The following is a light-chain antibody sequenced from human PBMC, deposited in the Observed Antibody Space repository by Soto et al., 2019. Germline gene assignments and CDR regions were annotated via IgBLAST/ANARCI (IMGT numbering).Light chain of an antibody. CDR2: DAS. CDR3: QKYHSAPRT. Sequence: DIQMTQSPSTLSASVGDRVTMTCRASQSIRSRLAWYQRRPGKSPKVMIYDASSLQAGVPSRCIGSGSGTDYTLTISSLQPEDIATYYCQKYHSAPRTLGQGTKVDIK. V-gene: IGKV1-5*01. J-gene: IGKJ1*01. CDR1: QSIRSR.